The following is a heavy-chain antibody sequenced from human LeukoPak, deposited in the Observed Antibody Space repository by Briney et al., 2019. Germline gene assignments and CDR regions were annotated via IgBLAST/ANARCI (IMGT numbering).Heavy chain of an antibody. Sequence: PGGSLRLSCAASGFTFRNYAMHWVRQAPGKGLEWVAVIWDDGNNIFYADSVKGRFTISRDNSKNTLYLQMNSLRAEDTAVYYCAKARKAVAGSADYWGQGTLVTVSS. CDR2: IWDDGNNI. J-gene: IGHJ4*02. V-gene: IGHV3-33*06. CDR1: GFTFRNYA. D-gene: IGHD6-19*01. CDR3: AKARKAVAGSADY.